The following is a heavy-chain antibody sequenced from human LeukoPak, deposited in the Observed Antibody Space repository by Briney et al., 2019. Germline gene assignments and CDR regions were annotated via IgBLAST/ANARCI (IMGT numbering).Heavy chain of an antibody. V-gene: IGHV1-18*01. J-gene: IGHJ6*03. CDR3: ARRGGKNYGDYVLYYYYMDV. CDR1: GYTFTSYG. Sequence: VASVKVSCKASGYTFTSYGISWVRQAPGQGLEWMGWISAYNGKTNYAQKFQGRVTMTTDTSTSTAYMELRSLRSDDTAVYYCARRGGKNYGDYVLYYYYMDVWGTGTTVTVSS. D-gene: IGHD4-17*01. CDR2: ISAYNGKT.